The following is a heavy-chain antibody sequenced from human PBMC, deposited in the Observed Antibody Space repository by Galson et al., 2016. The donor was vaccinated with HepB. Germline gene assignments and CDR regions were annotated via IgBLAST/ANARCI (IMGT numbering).Heavy chain of an antibody. Sequence: SLRLSCAASGFIFSSYGMHWVRQAPGKGLEWVAAISFEGSNKDYADSVKGRFSISRDNSKSTLYLQMNILRVQDTAVYYCAKDLKRSSGSYYYYAMDVWGRGTTVTVSS. CDR2: ISFEGSNK. CDR3: AKDLKRSSGSYYYYAMDV. CDR1: GFIFSSYG. V-gene: IGHV3-30*18. J-gene: IGHJ6*02. D-gene: IGHD1-26*01.